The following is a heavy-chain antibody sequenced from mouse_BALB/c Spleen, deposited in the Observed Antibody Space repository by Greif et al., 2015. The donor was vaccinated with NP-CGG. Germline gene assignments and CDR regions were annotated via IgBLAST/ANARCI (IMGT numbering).Heavy chain of an antibody. CDR2: IWSGGST. CDR3: ARNGNYAMDY. V-gene: IGHV2-2*02. D-gene: IGHD1-1*02. CDR1: GFSLTSYG. J-gene: IGHJ4*01. Sequence: QVQLKESGPGLVQPSQSLSITCTVSGFSLTSYGVHWVRQSPGKGLEWLGVIWSGGSTDYNAAFISRLSISKDNSKSXVFLKMNSLQANDTAIYYCARNGNYAMDYWGQGTSVTVSS.